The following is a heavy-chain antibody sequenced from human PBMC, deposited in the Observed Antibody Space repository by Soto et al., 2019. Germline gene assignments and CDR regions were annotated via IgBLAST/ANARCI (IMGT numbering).Heavy chain of an antibody. CDR1: GFTFSSYW. D-gene: IGHD3-3*01. J-gene: IGHJ3*02. CDR2: INSDGSST. CDR3: ARRITIFGDDAFDI. Sequence: EVQLVESGGGLVQPGGSLRLSCAASGFTFSSYWMHWVRQAPGKWLVWVSRINSDGSSTSYADSVKGRFTISRDNAKNTLYLQMNSLRAEDTAVYYCARRITIFGDDAFDIWGQGTMVTVSS. V-gene: IGHV3-74*01.